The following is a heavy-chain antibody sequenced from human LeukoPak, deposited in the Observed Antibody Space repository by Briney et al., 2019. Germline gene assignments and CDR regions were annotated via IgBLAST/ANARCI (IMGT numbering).Heavy chain of an antibody. CDR1: GYSFTSYW. J-gene: IGHJ6*03. CDR2: IYPGDSDT. V-gene: IGHV5-51*01. Sequence: GESLKISRKGSGYSFTSYWIGWVRQMPGKGLEWMGIIYPGDSDTRYSPSFQGQVTISADKSISTAYLQWSSLKASDTAMYYCARQGLPAATPKDNYYYYYMDVWGKGTTVTVSS. D-gene: IGHD2-2*01. CDR3: ARQGLPAATPKDNYYYYYMDV.